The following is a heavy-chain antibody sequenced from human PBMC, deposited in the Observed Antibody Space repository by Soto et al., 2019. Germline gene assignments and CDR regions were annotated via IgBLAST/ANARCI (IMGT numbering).Heavy chain of an antibody. J-gene: IGHJ4*02. Sequence: SQTLSLTCAISGDSVSSNSAAWNWIRQSPSRGLEWLGRTYYRSKWYNDYAVSVKSRITINPDTSKNQFSLQLNSVTPEDTAVYYCAGARSTWGSTWYFDYWDQGTLVTVSS. CDR3: AGARSTWGSTWYFDY. V-gene: IGHV6-1*01. CDR1: GDSVSSNSAA. CDR2: TYYRSKWYN. D-gene: IGHD6-13*01.